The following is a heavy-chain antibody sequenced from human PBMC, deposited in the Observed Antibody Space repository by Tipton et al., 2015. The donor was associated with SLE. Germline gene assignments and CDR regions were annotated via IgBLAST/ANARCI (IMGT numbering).Heavy chain of an antibody. D-gene: IGHD6-13*01. CDR3: ARGPGAAAILSYYYFYGMDV. V-gene: IGHV4-4*07. J-gene: IGHJ6*02. CDR2: IYTSGST. CDR1: GGSISSYY. Sequence: TLSLTCTVSGGSISSYYWSWIRQPAGKGLEWIGRIYTSGSTNYNPPLKSRVTMSVDTSKNQFSLKLSSVTAADTAVYYCARGPGAAAILSYYYFYGMDVWGQGTTVTVSS.